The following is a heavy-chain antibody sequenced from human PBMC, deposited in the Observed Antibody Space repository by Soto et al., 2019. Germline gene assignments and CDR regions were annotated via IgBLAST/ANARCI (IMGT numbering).Heavy chain of an antibody. CDR1: GFTVSSNY. D-gene: IGHD6-13*01. V-gene: IGHV3-53*01. J-gene: IGHJ6*02. Sequence: EVQLVESGGGLIQPGGSLRLSCAASGFTVSSNYMSWVRQAPGKGLEWVSVIYSGGSTYYADTVKGRFTISRDNSQNTLYLQMNSLRAEDTDVYYCARDGIAAAAGGDYYYGMDVWGQGTTVTVSS. CDR3: ARDGIAAAAGGDYYYGMDV. CDR2: IYSGGST.